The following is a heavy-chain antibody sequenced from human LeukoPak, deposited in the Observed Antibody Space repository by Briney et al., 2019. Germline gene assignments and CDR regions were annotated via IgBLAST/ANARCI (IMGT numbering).Heavy chain of an antibody. V-gene: IGHV3-21*01. D-gene: IGHD4-11*01. Sequence: GGSLRLSCAASGFTFSSYSMNWVRQAPGKGLEWVSSISSSSSYIYYADSVKGRFTISRDNAKNSLYLQMNSLRAEDTAVYYCARAAITTFAFDIWGQGTMVTVSS. CDR3: ARAAITTFAFDI. J-gene: IGHJ3*02. CDR2: ISSSSSYI. CDR1: GFTFSSYS.